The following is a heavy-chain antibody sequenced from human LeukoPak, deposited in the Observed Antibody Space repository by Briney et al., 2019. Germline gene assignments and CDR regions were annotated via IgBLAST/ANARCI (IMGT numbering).Heavy chain of an antibody. J-gene: IGHJ4*02. V-gene: IGHV3-30*03. CDR2: ISYDGSTE. CDR1: GFTFSSYS. D-gene: IGHD5-18*01. CDR3: AREGLRGIHYFDF. Sequence: GGSLRLSCAASGFTFSSYSMNWVRQAPGKGLEWVTLISYDGSTEFYADSVKGRFTISRDNSKSTLYLQMNSLRAEDTALYYCAREGLRGIHYFDFWGQGTLVTVSS.